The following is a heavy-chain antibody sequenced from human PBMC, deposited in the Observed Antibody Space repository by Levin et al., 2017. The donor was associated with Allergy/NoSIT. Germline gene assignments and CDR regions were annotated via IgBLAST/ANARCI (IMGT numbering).Heavy chain of an antibody. CDR1: GTTISRGYW. CDR3: ARTRDDYNVFEY. J-gene: IGHJ4*02. D-gene: IGHD5-24*01. Sequence: SETLSLTCAVSGTTISRGYWWGWIRQPPGKGLEWIGYIYYTGSTYYSPSLKSRVTMSVDMSRNQFSLKLSSVTAVDTAVYYCARTRDDYNVFEYWGQGTPVTVSS. CDR2: IYYTGST. V-gene: IGHV4-28*01.